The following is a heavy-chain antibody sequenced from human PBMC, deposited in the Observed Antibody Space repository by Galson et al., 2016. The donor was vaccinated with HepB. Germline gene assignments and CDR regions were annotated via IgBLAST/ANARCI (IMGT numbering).Heavy chain of an antibody. D-gene: IGHD4-23*01. CDR3: AKDADFGGIDDY. Sequence: SLRLSCAASGFTFSRYGMHWVRQAPGKGLEWLSVISNDGGLYADSVKGRFTVSRDNSKNAQYLQMNSLRPEDTAVYYCAKDADFGGIDDYWGQGTLVTVSS. CDR2: ISNDGG. V-gene: IGHV3-30*18. J-gene: IGHJ4*02. CDR1: GFTFSRYG.